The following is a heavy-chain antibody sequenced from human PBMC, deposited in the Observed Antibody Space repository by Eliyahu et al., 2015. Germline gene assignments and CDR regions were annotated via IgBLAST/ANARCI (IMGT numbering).Heavy chain of an antibody. CDR2: IWSEGXKE. CDR1: GFTFSAXG. V-gene: IGHV3-33*01. CDR3: ARDRQTFDX. Sequence: QVYLVESGGGVVQPGGSXXLSCAAXGFTFSAXGMHWVRHTXGXGVGWVTTIWSEGXKEYYADSVKGXFTVSRDDSKSTLYLQMDRLRVEDTGIYFCARDRQTFDXWGQGTVVTVSS. J-gene: IGHJ4*02.